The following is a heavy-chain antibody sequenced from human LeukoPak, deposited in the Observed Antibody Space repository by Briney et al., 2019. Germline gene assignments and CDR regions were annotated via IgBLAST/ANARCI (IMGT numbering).Heavy chain of an antibody. D-gene: IGHD5-18*01. CDR2: IYYSGST. CDR3: ARGHTAMSKGNWFDP. Sequence: SETLSLTCTVSGGSISSYYWSWIRQPPGKGLEWIGYIYYSGSTNYNPSLKSRVTISVDTSKNQFSLKLSSVTVADTAVYYCARGHTAMSKGNWFDPWGQGTLVTVSS. V-gene: IGHV4-59*01. J-gene: IGHJ5*02. CDR1: GGSISSYY.